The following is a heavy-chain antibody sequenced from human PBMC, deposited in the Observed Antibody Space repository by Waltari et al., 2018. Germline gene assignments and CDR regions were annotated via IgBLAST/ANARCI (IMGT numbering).Heavy chain of an antibody. D-gene: IGHD6-13*01. J-gene: IGHJ5*02. Sequence: QVQLVQSGAEVKQPGASLKVSCKTSGYTFTNYDINWVRQGPGQRIEWRGWMNPNSGNTGVGQDFQGRLIMTANNAITTAYMELTGLTSDDTAVYYCARGAAPGKGAHWFDPWGQGTLVTVSS. CDR1: GYTFTNYD. CDR3: ARGAAPGKGAHWFDP. V-gene: IGHV1-8*01. CDR2: MNPNSGNT.